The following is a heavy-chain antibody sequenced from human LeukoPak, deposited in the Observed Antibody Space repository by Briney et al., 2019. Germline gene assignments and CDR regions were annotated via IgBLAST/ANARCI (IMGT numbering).Heavy chain of an antibody. D-gene: IGHD1-26*01. CDR2: IYSGGST. CDR3: ASPGMSGSYYC. V-gene: IGHV3-53*01. J-gene: IGHJ4*02. Sequence: GGSLRLSCAASGFTVSSNYMSWVRQAPGKGLEWVSVIYSGGSTYYADSVKGRFTIYRDNSKNTLYLQMNSLRAEDTAVYYCASPGMSGSYYCWGQGTLVTVSS. CDR1: GFTVSSNY.